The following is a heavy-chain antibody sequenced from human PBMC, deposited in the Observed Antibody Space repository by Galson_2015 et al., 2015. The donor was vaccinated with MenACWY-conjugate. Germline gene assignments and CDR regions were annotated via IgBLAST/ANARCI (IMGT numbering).Heavy chain of an antibody. D-gene: IGHD1-1*01. CDR2: IKADGSFS. CDR1: GFPFNNYW. J-gene: IGHJ4*02. V-gene: IGHV3-74*01. Sequence: LRLSCAASGFPFNNYWMHWVRQPPGTGLEWISYIKADGSFSNYADSVKGRFTISTDNAKNMVYLQMDGLGDEDTAVYFCARDNNWSFDSWGQGTLVTVSS. CDR3: ARDNNWSFDS.